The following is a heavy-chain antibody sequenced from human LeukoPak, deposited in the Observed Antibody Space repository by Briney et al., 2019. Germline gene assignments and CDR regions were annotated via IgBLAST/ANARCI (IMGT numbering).Heavy chain of an antibody. J-gene: IGHJ4*02. Sequence: HPGGSLRLSCAASGFTFSNFAMSWVRQTLGKGLQWVSSISDGGHSTYFADSVRGRFTLSRDNSNNIVYLQMNNLGVEDTAMYYCAKSYCSGGTCHSYLPYFFDYWGQGTLVTVSS. CDR2: ISDGGHST. CDR3: AKSYCSGGTCHSYLPYFFDY. CDR1: GFTFSNFA. V-gene: IGHV3-23*01. D-gene: IGHD2-15*01.